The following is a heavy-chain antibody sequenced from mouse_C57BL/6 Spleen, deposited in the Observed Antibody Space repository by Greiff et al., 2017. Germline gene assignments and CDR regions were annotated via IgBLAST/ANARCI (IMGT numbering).Heavy chain of an antibody. CDR3: GRDIISDDGYPDY. CDR1: GFTFSDYG. CDR2: ISSGSSTI. V-gene: IGHV5-17*01. Sequence: EVMLVESGGGLVKPGGSLKLSCAASGFTFSDYGMHWVRQAPEKGLEWVAYISSGSSTIYYADTVKGRFTISRDNAKNTLFLQMTSLRSEDTAMYYCGRDIISDDGYPDYWGQGTTLTVSS. J-gene: IGHJ2*01. D-gene: IGHD2-3*01.